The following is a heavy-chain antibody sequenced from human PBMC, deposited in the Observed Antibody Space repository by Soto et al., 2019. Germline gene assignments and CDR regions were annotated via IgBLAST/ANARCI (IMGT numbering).Heavy chain of an antibody. Sequence: QVQLVESGGGVVQPGRSLRLSCAPSGLTFSSYGMHWARQAPGKGLEWVAVIWYDGSNKVYAASVKGRLTISRDNSKNTLYLQMNGLRAEDTAVYYCARDLSGDYGALDTWGQGTMVTVSS. CDR2: IWYDGSNK. CDR1: GLTFSSYG. V-gene: IGHV3-33*01. J-gene: IGHJ3*02. D-gene: IGHD4-17*01. CDR3: ARDLSGDYGALDT.